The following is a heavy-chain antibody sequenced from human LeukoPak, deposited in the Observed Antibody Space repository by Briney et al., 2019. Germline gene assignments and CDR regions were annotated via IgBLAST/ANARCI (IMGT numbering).Heavy chain of an antibody. CDR3: ARGQPAAGVDPFVI. J-gene: IGHJ3*02. CDR1: GHTFTDYY. Sequence: GASVKVSCKASGHTFTDYYMHWVRQAPGQGLEWMGWINPNSGGTNHAQKFQGRVTMTSDTSISTAYMELRRLRSDDTAVYFCARGQPAAGVDPFVIWGKGTMSSSLQ. V-gene: IGHV1-2*02. CDR2: INPNSGGT. D-gene: IGHD3-10*01.